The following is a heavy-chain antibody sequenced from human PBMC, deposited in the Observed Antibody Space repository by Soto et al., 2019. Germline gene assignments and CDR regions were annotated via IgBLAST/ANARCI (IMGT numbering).Heavy chain of an antibody. J-gene: IGHJ4*02. CDR1: GFTFSSYS. CDR2: ISSSSSTI. CDR3: ARDDEDGGYCDLVY. V-gene: IGHV3-48*01. D-gene: IGHD3-10*01. Sequence: GGSLRLSCAASGFTFSSYSMNWVRQAPGKGLEWVSYISSSSSTIYYADSVKGRFTISRDNSKSTLYLQMNSLRTEDTAIYYCARDDEDGGYCDLVYWGKGYLVSVSS.